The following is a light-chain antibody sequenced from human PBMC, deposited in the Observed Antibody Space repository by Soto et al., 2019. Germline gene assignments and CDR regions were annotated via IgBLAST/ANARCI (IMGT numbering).Light chain of an antibody. CDR3: QQYTYWRT. CDR2: GTS. CDR1: QSVSTTY. V-gene: IGKV3-20*01. Sequence: ETVLTQSPGTLSLSPGERATLSCRASQSVSTTYLAWYQQKPGQSPRLLISGTSNRATGIPDRFSGSGSGTEFTLTISSLQSEDFAVYYCQQYTYWRTFGQGTKVDIK. J-gene: IGKJ1*01.